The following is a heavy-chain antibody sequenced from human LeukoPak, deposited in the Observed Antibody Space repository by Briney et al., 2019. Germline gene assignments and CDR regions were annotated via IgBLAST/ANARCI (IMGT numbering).Heavy chain of an antibody. D-gene: IGHD6-6*01. J-gene: IGHJ6*02. CDR1: GFTFSSYG. Sequence: GGSLRLSCAASGFTFSSYGMHWVRQAPCKGLEWVAVIWYDGSNKYYADSVKGRFTISRDNSKNTLYLQMNSLRAEDAAVYYCARDERRIAVNYYYGMDVWGQGTTVTVSS. V-gene: IGHV3-33*01. CDR3: ARDERRIAVNYYYGMDV. CDR2: IWYDGSNK.